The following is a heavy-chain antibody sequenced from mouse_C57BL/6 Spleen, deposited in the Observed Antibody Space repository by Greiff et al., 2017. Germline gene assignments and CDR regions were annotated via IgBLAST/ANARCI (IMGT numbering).Heavy chain of an antibody. CDR1: GYTFTSYW. J-gene: IGHJ3*01. CDR2: IHPNSGST. Sequence: QVQLQQPGAELVKPGASVKLSCKASGYTFTSYWMHWVKQRPGQGLEWIGMIHPNSGSTNYNVKFKSKATLTVDKSSSTAYMQLSSLTSEDSAVYYCARNYYGFAYWGQGTLVTVSA. D-gene: IGHD1-1*01. CDR3: ARNYYGFAY. V-gene: IGHV1-64*01.